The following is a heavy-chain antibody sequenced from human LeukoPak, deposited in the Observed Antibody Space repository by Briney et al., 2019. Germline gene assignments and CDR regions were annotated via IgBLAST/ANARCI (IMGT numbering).Heavy chain of an antibody. J-gene: IGHJ4*02. V-gene: IGHV4-38-2*02. D-gene: IGHD3-16*01. CDR2: IYRSGST. CDR1: GYSITSGYY. CDR3: ARRLGYDSFDY. Sequence: KSSETLSLTCTVSGYSITSGYYWGWVRQPPGKGLEWIGSIYRSGSTYYNPSLKSRVSISVDRSKNHFSLKLTSVTAADTAVYYCARRLGYDSFDYWGQGALVTVSS.